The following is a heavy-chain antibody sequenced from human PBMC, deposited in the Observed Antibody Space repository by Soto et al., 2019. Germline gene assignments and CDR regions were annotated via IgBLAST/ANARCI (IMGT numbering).Heavy chain of an antibody. CDR2: IYWDDDK. CDR3: ARLLRYFDWLNWFDP. V-gene: IGHV2-5*02. CDR1: GFSLSTSGVG. Sequence: QITLKESGPTLVKPTQTLTLTCTFSGFSLSTSGVGVGWIRQPPGKALEWLALIYWDDDKRYSPSLKSRLTITKDTSKNQVVLTMTNMDPVDTATYYCARLLRYFDWLNWFDPWGQGTLVTVSS. D-gene: IGHD3-9*01. J-gene: IGHJ5*02.